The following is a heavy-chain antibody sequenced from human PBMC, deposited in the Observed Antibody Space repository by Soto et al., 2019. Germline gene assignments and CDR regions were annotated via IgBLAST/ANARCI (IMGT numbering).Heavy chain of an antibody. Sequence: EVQLVESGGDLVQPGGSLRLSCAASGFTFSGHWMHWVRQVPGKGLEWVSRINTDGATSTYADSVKGRFTISRDNAKNTLYMQMSALRAVDTALYYCAREAGYCSRTSCYRRAFDTWGQGTTVTVSS. J-gene: IGHJ3*02. CDR1: GFTFSGHW. CDR2: INTDGATS. CDR3: AREAGYCSRTSCYRRAFDT. V-gene: IGHV3-74*03. D-gene: IGHD2-2*01.